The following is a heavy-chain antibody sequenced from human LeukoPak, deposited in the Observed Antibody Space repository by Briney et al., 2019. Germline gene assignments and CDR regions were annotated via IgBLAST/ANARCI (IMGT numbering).Heavy chain of an antibody. Sequence: GGSLRLSCAASGFTFSDYYMSWIRQAPGKGLEWVSYISSSSSYTNYADSVKGRFTISRDNAKNSLYLQMNSLRAEDTAVYYCARLYGSGSSYLDYWSQGTLVTVSS. V-gene: IGHV3-11*03. J-gene: IGHJ4*02. CDR3: ARLYGSGSSYLDY. CDR2: ISSSSSYT. D-gene: IGHD3-10*01. CDR1: GFTFSDYY.